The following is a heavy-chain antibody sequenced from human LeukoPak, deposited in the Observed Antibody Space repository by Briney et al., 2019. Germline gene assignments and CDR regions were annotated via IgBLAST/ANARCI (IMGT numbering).Heavy chain of an antibody. V-gene: IGHV1-69*04. CDR1: GGTFISYA. CDR2: IIPIFGIA. J-gene: IGHJ4*02. D-gene: IGHD1-26*01. CDR3: ARERGYSGSYCFDY. Sequence: SVKVSCKASGGTFISYAISWVRQAPGQGLEWMGRIIPIFGIANYAQKFQGRVTITADKSTSTAYMEPSSLRSEDTAVYYCARERGYSGSYCFDYWGQGTLVTVSS.